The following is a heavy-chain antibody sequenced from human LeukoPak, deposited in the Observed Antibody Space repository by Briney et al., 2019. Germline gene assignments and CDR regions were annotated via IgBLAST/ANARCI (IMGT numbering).Heavy chain of an antibody. CDR2: ISYDGSNK. CDR3: ARGKVVDAFDI. CDR1: GFTFSSYA. Sequence: GGSLRLSCAASGFTFSSYAMHWVRQAPGKGLEWVAVISYDGSNKYYADSVKGRFTISRDNSKNTLYLQMNSLRAEDTAVYYCARGKVVDAFDIWGQGTMVTVSS. J-gene: IGHJ3*02. V-gene: IGHV3-30*01.